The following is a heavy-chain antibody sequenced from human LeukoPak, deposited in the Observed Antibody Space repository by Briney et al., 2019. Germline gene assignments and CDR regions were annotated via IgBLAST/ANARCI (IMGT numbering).Heavy chain of an antibody. CDR1: GFTFSSYA. CDR3: ARQSSGIAATDKIDY. CDR2: ISGSGGST. D-gene: IGHD6-13*01. Sequence: GRSLRLSCAASGFTFSSYAMSWVRQAPGKGLEWVSAISGSGGSTYYADSVKGRFTISRDDAKKSLYLQMNSLRVEDTAIYYCARQSSGIAATDKIDYWGQGTLVTVSS. J-gene: IGHJ4*02. V-gene: IGHV3-23*01.